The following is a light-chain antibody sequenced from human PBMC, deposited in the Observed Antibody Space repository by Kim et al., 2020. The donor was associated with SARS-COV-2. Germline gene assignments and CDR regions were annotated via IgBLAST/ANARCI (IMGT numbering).Light chain of an antibody. CDR2: DAS. J-gene: IGKJ1*01. V-gene: IGKV1-5*01. CDR1: QYVTRG. Sequence: DIQMTQSPSTLPASVGDRVTITCRATQYVTRGLEWYQQKPGRAPKLLIYDASTLDRGVPSRFRGSGSGTEFTLTINSLQPDDFASYYCQHRQTFGQGTKVDIK. CDR3: QHRQT.